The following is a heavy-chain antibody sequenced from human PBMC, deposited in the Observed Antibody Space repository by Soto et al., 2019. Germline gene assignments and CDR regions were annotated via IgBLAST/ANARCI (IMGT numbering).Heavy chain of an antibody. CDR2: IGGSGSNT. Sequence: EVQLLESGGGLVQPGGSLTLSCAASGFTFITNAMTWVRQSPGKGLEWVSGIGGSGSNTVYADSVKGWFTIFGDNSKNTLYLQINSLRVDDTAVYYCAIYFVPPIDYWGRGTLVNVSS. CDR3: AIYFVPPIDY. J-gene: IGHJ4*02. CDR1: GFTFITNA. V-gene: IGHV3-23*01. D-gene: IGHD2-2*02.